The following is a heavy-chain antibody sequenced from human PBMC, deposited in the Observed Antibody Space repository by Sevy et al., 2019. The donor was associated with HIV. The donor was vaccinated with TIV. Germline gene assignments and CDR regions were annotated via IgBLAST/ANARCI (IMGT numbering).Heavy chain of an antibody. CDR1: GFTFGDYA. D-gene: IGHD3-3*01. V-gene: IGHV3-49*03. Sequence: GGSLRLSCTASGFTFGDYAMSWLRQAPGKGLEWVGFIKSKTYGGTTEYAASVKGRFTISRDDSKSIAYLQMNSLKTEDTALYYFSRVQGTISPYNYFGMDVWGQGTTVTVSS. CDR3: SRVQGTISPYNYFGMDV. CDR2: IKSKTYGGTT. J-gene: IGHJ6*02.